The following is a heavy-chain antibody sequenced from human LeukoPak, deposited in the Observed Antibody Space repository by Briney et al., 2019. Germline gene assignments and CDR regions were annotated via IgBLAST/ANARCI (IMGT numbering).Heavy chain of an antibody. J-gene: IGHJ4*02. CDR1: GFTFSSYS. V-gene: IGHV3-23*01. CDR2: ISGSGGTT. Sequence: PGGSLRLSCAASGFTFSSYSMNWVRQAPGKGLECVSAISGSGGTTYYADSVKGRFTISRDNSKNTLYVQMHSLRAEDTAVYYCAKGSGYSYGFSDYWGQGTLVTVSS. CDR3: AKGSGYSYGFSDY. D-gene: IGHD5-18*01.